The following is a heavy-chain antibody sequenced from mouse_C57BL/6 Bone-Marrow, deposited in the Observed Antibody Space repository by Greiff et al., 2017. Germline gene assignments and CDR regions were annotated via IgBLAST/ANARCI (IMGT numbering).Heavy chain of an antibody. J-gene: IGHJ4*01. CDR2: ISPRSGNT. CDR3: AREGVYYDYDGGTLYAMDY. V-gene: IGHV1-81*01. D-gene: IGHD2-4*01. CDR1: GYTFTSYG. Sequence: QVQLKESGAELARPGASVKLSCKASGYTFTSYGISWVKQRTGQGLEWIGEISPRSGNTYYNEKFKGKATLTADKSSSTAYMELRSLTSEDSAVYFCAREGVYYDYDGGTLYAMDYWGQGTSVTVSS.